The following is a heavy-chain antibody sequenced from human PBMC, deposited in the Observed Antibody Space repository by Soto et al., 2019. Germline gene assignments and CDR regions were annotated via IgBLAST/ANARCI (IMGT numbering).Heavy chain of an antibody. Sequence: QVQLVQSGAEVKKPGASVRVSCKASGYTLTSYSMHWVRQAPGQGLEWMGIINPSGDNIRYAQNFKGRVTMTRDTSTSTVYLELSSLSSEDTAIYYCARDPQGYCSGGRCYHFDYWGQGTLVTVSS. CDR2: INPSGDNI. CDR3: ARDPQGYCSGGRCYHFDY. CDR1: GYTLTSYS. D-gene: IGHD2-15*01. V-gene: IGHV1-46*01. J-gene: IGHJ4*02.